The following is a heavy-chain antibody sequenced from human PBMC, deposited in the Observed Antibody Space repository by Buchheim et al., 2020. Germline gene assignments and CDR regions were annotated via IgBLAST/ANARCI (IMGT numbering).Heavy chain of an antibody. CDR2: ISGSGATT. Sequence: EVQLVDSGGGLVQPGESLRLSCAASGFSFSGYAMSWVRQAPGKGLEWVSSISGSGATTFNADSVKGRFTISRDNSKNMLYLQMNSLRAEDTAVYFCVKGSRGYTNYYFDYWGQGTL. V-gene: IGHV3-23*04. D-gene: IGHD4-11*01. CDR3: VKGSRGYTNYYFDY. J-gene: IGHJ4*02. CDR1: GFSFSGYA.